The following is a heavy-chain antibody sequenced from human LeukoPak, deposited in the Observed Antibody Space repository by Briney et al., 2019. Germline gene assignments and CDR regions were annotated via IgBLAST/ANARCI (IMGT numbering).Heavy chain of an antibody. D-gene: IGHD6-13*01. CDR1: EFTFVRYA. Sequence: PGRSLRLSCAASEFTFVRYAMNWVRQAPGKGLEWVSYISSSSFKIGYADSVKGRFTISRDNSKNSLYLQMDSLRVEDTAVYYCVRDPSYGSSWYYYMDVWGKGTTVTVSS. V-gene: IGHV3-48*04. J-gene: IGHJ6*03. CDR2: ISSSSFKI. CDR3: VRDPSYGSSWYYYMDV.